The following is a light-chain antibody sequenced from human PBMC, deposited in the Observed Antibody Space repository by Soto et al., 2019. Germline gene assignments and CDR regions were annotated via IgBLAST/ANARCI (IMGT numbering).Light chain of an antibody. Sequence: DIQMTQSPSTLSASIGDRVTITCRASQSLNSWLAWCQQKPGKAPKLLIYKASNLESGVPSRFSGSGSGTEFTLTISSLQPDDYATYYCQQYIDYFTFGGGTKVDIK. V-gene: IGKV1-5*03. CDR2: KAS. J-gene: IGKJ4*01. CDR3: QQYIDYFT. CDR1: QSLNSW.